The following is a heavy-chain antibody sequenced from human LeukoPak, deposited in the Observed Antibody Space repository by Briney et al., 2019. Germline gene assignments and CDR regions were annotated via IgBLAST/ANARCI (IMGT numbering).Heavy chain of an antibody. D-gene: IGHD2-2*01. CDR1: GGSISSYY. Sequence: SETLSLTCTVSGGSISSYYWSWIRQPPGKGLEWIGYMHYSGSTNYNPSLKSRVTMSIDTSKNQFSLKLNSVTAADTAVYYCAGGNQLLNWLDPWGQETLVTVSS. V-gene: IGHV4-59*01. CDR2: MHYSGST. CDR3: AGGNQLLNWLDP. J-gene: IGHJ5*02.